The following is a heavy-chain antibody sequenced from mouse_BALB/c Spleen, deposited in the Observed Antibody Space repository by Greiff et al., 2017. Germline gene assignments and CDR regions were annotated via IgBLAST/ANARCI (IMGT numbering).Heavy chain of an antibody. CDR1: GFAFSSYD. Sequence: EVQLVESGGGLVKPGGSLKLSCAASGFAFSSYDMSWVRQTPEKRLEWVAYISSGGGSTYYPDTVKGRFTISRDNAKNTLYLQMSSLKSEDTAMYYCARHPYGSSYKYWGQGTSVTVSS. J-gene: IGHJ4*01. CDR2: ISSGGGST. V-gene: IGHV5-12-1*01. D-gene: IGHD1-1*01. CDR3: ARHPYGSSYKY.